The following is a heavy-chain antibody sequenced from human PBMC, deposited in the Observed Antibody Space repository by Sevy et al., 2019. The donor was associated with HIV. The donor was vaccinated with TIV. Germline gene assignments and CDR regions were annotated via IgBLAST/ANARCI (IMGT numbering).Heavy chain of an antibody. J-gene: IGHJ4*02. CDR2: IWYDGSSK. D-gene: IGHD3-10*01. CDR3: ASGADYYASRTENFDY. CDR1: GFTFSSYG. Sequence: GESLKISCAASGFTFSSYGMHWVRQAPGKGLEWVALIWYDGSSKYYADSVKGRFTISRDNSKNTLYLQMNSLRAEDTAVYYCASGADYYASRTENFDYWGQGTLVTVSS. V-gene: IGHV3-33*01.